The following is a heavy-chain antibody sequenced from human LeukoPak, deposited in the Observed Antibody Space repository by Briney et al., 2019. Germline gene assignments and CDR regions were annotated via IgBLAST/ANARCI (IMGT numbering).Heavy chain of an antibody. J-gene: IGHJ1*01. CDR3: ATGGNFYYSH. D-gene: IGHD4-11*01. Sequence: TGGSLRLSCAASGFPFSGYGMHWVRQAPGKGLEWVAVAYGDGSSQYYADSVKGRFSISKDISKNTLPLQMNSLRAEDTAVYSCATGGNFYYSHWGQGTLVTVSS. V-gene: IGHV3-33*01. CDR2: AYGDGSSQ. CDR1: GFPFSGYG.